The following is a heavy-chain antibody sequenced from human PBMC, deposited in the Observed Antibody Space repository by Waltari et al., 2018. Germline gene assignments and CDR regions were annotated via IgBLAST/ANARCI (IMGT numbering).Heavy chain of an antibody. CDR3: ATELELPLARWFDP. J-gene: IGHJ5*02. Sequence: QVQLVQSGAEVKKPGSSVKVSCKASGGTFSSYAISWVRQAPGQGLEWMGGIIPIFGTANYEQKFQGRVTITADESTSTAYMELSSLRSEDTAVYYCATELELPLARWFDPWGQGTLVTVSS. CDR1: GGTFSSYA. D-gene: IGHD1-7*01. V-gene: IGHV1-69*01. CDR2: IIPIFGTA.